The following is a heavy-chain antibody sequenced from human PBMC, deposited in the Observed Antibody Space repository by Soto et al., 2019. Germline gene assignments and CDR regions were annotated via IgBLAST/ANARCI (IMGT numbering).Heavy chain of an antibody. CDR3: ARVFYSSGWYIDY. V-gene: IGHV4-59*01. CDR1: GGSISSYY. D-gene: IGHD6-19*01. Sequence: SETLSLTCTVSGGSISSYYWSWIRQPPGKGLEWIGYIYYSGSTNYNPSLKSRVTISVDTSKNQFSLKLSSVTAADTAVYYCARVFYSSGWYIDYWGQGTLVTVSS. CDR2: IYYSGST. J-gene: IGHJ4*02.